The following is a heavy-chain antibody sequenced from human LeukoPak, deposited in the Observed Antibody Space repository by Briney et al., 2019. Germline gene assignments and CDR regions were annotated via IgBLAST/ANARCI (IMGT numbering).Heavy chain of an antibody. CDR3: ARHPIAATGPFDY. J-gene: IGHJ4*02. CDR1: GDSISSYY. Sequence: PSETLSLTCTVSGDSISSYYWSGIRQPPGKGLEWIGYIYYSGSTNYNPSLKSRVTISVDTSKNQFSLKLSSVTAADTAVYYCARHPIAATGPFDYWGQGTLVTVSS. CDR2: IYYSGST. V-gene: IGHV4-59*08. D-gene: IGHD6-13*01.